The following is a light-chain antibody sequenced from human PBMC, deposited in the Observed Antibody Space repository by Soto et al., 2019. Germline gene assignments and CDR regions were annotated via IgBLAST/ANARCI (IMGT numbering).Light chain of an antibody. CDR3: QQYHNWPIT. CDR2: DAS. CDR1: QSVSSN. J-gene: IGKJ5*01. V-gene: IGKV3-15*01. Sequence: EIVMTQSPATLSVSPVESATLSCMASQSVSSNLAWHQQKPGQAPRILMYDASTRATGISARFSGSGSGTEFTLTISSLQSEDFAVYYCQQYHNWPITFGQGTRLEIK.